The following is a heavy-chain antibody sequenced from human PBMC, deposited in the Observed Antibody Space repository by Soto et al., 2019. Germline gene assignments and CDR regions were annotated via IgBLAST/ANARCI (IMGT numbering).Heavy chain of an antibody. CDR3: ARAIVRAHFGDWFDP. CDR1: GYTCTSYD. CDR2: MNPNSGNT. D-gene: IGHD1-26*01. V-gene: IGHV1-8*01. Sequence: ASVKVSCKASGYTCTSYDINWVRQATGQGLEWMGWMNPNSGNTGYAQKFQGRVTMTRNTSISTAYMELSSLRSEDTAVYYCARAIVRAHFGDWFDPWGQGTLVTVSS. J-gene: IGHJ5*02.